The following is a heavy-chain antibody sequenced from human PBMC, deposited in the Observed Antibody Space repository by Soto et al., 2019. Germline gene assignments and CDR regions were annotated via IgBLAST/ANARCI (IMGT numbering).Heavy chain of an antibody. D-gene: IGHD5-18*01. CDR1: GYTFNSYG. J-gene: IGHJ1*01. V-gene: IGHV1-18*01. Sequence: ASVKVSCKASGYTFNSYGISWVRQAPGQGLEWMGWISADNGKTNYAQKLQGRVTMTTDTSTSTTYMELRSLRSDDTAVYYCAGVGYEYSYGYFWGQGTLVTVSS. CDR2: ISADNGKT. CDR3: AGVGYEYSYGYF.